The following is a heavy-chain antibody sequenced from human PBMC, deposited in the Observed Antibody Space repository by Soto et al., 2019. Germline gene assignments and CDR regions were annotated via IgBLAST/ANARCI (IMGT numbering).Heavy chain of an antibody. CDR1: GGSVSGYY. J-gene: IGHJ4*02. CDR2: IYYSGST. Sequence: PSETLSLTCTVSGGSVSGYYWSWIRQPPGKGLEWIGHIYYSGSTNYNPSLKSRVTISVDTSKNQFSLKLSSVTAADTAVYYCARATIVGYCSSTSCLSYFDYWGQGTLVTVSS. CDR3: ARATIVGYCSSTSCLSYFDY. D-gene: IGHD2-2*01. V-gene: IGHV4-59*02.